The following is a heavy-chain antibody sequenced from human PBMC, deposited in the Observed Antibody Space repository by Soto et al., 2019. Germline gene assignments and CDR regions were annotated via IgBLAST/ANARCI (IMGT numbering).Heavy chain of an antibody. CDR2: ITGSGGST. CDR3: AKVGYYYDIYGPWYFEL. CDR1: GFTFSSYA. J-gene: IGHJ2*01. Sequence: EGQLLESGGGLVQPGGSLRLSCAASGFTFSSYAMTWVRQAPGEGLEWVSAITGSGGSTNYVDSVKGRFTISRGTPKNTLSLQLNSLRAVDTAVYYCAKVGYYYDIYGPWYFELWGRGTRVTVSS. V-gene: IGHV3-23*01. D-gene: IGHD3-22*01.